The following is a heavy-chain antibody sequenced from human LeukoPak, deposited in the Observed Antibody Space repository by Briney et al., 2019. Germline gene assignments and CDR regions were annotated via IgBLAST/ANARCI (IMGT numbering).Heavy chain of an antibody. J-gene: IGHJ6*03. D-gene: IGHD1-26*01. CDR2: ISTYNGNT. V-gene: IGHV1-18*01. CDR1: GNTLPTYG. CDR3: ARPAKGAYYYYYMDV. Sequence: ASVTVSCKPSGNTLPTYGITWVRQAPGQGLEWMGWISTYNGNTNYAQKLQGRVTMTRDTSTNTAYMELRSLRSNDTAVYYCARPAKGAYYYYYMDVWGTGTTVTVSS.